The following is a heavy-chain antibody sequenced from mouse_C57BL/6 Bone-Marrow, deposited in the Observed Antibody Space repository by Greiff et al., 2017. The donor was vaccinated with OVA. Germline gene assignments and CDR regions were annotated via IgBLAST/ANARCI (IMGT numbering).Heavy chain of an antibody. D-gene: IGHD4-1*01. CDR3: ARTNWDGYYFDY. V-gene: IGHV5-15*01. J-gene: IGHJ2*01. Sequence: EVQLVESGGGLVQPGGSLKLSCAASGFTFSDYGMAWVRQAPRKGPEWVAFISNLAYSIYYADTVTGRFPISRENAKNTLYLEMSSLRSEDTAMYYCARTNWDGYYFDYWGQGTTLTVSS. CDR1: GFTFSDYG. CDR2: ISNLAYSI.